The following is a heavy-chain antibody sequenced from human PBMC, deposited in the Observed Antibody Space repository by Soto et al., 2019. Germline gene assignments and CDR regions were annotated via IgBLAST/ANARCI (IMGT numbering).Heavy chain of an antibody. D-gene: IGHD3-3*01. J-gene: IGHJ6*02. CDR1: GFTFSNAW. CDR3: TIFGVVMDGMDV. Sequence: PGGSLRLSCAASGFTFSNAWMSWVRQARGKGLEWFGRIKSKTDGGTTDYAAPVKGRFTISRDDSKNTLYLQMNSLKTEDTAVYYCTIFGVVMDGMDVWGQGTTVTVSS. V-gene: IGHV3-15*01. CDR2: IKSKTDGGTT.